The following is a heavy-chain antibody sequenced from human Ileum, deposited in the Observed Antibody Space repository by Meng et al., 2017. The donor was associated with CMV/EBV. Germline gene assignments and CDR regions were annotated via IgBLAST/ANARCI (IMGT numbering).Heavy chain of an antibody. CDR3: ARGSQKDCSSSSCSQWWFDP. D-gene: IGHD2-2*01. V-gene: IGHV1-18*01. CDR2: ISPYNGNA. J-gene: IGHJ5*02. Sequence: SYGISWVRQAPGQGLEWMGWISPYNGNANYAQNLQGRVTMTTDTSTSTAYMELRSLRSDDTALYYCARGSQKDCSSSSCSQWWFDPWGQGTLVTVSS. CDR1: SYG.